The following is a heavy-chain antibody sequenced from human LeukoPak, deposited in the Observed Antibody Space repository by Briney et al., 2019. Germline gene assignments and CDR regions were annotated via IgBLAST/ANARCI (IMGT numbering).Heavy chain of an antibody. CDR2: IKQDGSEK. CDR3: AREWQGGIAAAGTRIEGDY. Sequence: GGSLRLSCAVSGFSVSGYWMTWVRQAPGKGLEWVANIKQDGSEKNYVESVKGRFTISRDNAENSFFLQMNSLRAEDTAVYYCAREWQGGIAAAGTRIEGDYWGQGTLVAVSS. CDR1: GFSVSGYW. D-gene: IGHD6-13*01. J-gene: IGHJ4*02. V-gene: IGHV3-7*01.